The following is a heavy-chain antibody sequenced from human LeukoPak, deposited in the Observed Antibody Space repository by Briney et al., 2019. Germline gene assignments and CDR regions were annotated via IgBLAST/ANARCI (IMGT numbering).Heavy chain of an antibody. CDR3: AKASTGPRRYYYDSSGYYASDY. CDR1: GFTFSSYG. CDR2: IRYDGSNK. D-gene: IGHD3-22*01. V-gene: IGHV3-30*02. J-gene: IGHJ4*02. Sequence: GGSLRLSCAASGFTFSSYGMHWVRQAPGKGLEWVAFIRYDGSNKYYADSVKGRLTISRDNSKNTLYLQMNSLRAEDTAVYYCAKASTGPRRYYYDSSGYYASDYWGQGTLVTVSS.